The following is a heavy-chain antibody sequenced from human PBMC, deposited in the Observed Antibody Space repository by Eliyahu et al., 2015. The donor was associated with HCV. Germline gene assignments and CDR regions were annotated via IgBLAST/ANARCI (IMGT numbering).Heavy chain of an antibody. CDR2: IIPIFGTA. Sequence: QVQLVQSGAEVKKPGSSVKVSCKASGGTFSSYAISWVRQAPGQGLEWMGGIIPIFGTANYAQKFQGRVTITADESTSTAYMELSSLRSEDTAVYYCARDISRDYGDYVDLYYYGMDVWGQGTTVTVSS. V-gene: IGHV1-69*01. J-gene: IGHJ6*02. D-gene: IGHD4-17*01. CDR1: GGTFSSYA. CDR3: ARDISRDYGDYVDLYYYGMDV.